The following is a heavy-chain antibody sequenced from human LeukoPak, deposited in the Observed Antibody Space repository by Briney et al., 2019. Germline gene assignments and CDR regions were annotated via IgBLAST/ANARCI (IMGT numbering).Heavy chain of an antibody. CDR2: INPSGGST. V-gene: IGHV1-46*01. CDR1: GYTFTSYY. Sequence: ASVKVSCKASGYTFTSYYMHWVRQAPGQGLEWMGIINPSGGSTSYAQKFQGRVTLTEDTSTDTAYMELSSLRSEDTAVYYCATTSIYVGADFDYWGQGTLVTVSS. CDR3: ATTSIYVGADFDY. J-gene: IGHJ4*02. D-gene: IGHD1-26*01.